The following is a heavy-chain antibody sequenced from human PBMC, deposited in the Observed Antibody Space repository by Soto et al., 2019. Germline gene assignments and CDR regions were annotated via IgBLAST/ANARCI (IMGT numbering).Heavy chain of an antibody. CDR3: ATRRGGRYCTNGVSYDY. V-gene: IGHV1-69*06. CDR2: IIPIFGTA. D-gene: IGHD2-8*01. J-gene: IGHJ4*02. Sequence: ASVKVSCKASGGTFSSYAISWVRQAPGQGLEWMGGIIPIFGTANYAQKFQGRVTITADKSTSTAYMELSSLRSEDTAVYYCATRRGGRYCTNGVSYDYWGQGTLVTVSS. CDR1: GGTFSSYA.